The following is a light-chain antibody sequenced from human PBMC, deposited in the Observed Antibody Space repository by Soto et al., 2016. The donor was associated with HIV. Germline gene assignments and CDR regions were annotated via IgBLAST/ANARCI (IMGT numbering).Light chain of an antibody. CDR1: QSISTW. V-gene: IGKV1-5*03. CDR2: RAS. J-gene: IGKJ4*01. Sequence: DIQMTQSPSTLSASVGDRVTITCRASQSISTWLAWYQQKPGKAPNLLIYRASSLESGDPSRFSGSGSGTEFTLTISSLQPDDFATYYCQQYQTYPLTFGEDQGGDQT. CDR3: QQYQTYPLT.